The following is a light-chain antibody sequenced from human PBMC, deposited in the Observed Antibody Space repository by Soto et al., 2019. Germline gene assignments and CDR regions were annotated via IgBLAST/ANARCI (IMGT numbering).Light chain of an antibody. Sequence: QSALTQPRSLSGSPGQAVTISCTGTSSDVGGYNYVSWYQQHPGKAPKLMIYDVSKRPSGVPDRFSGSKSGNTASLTISGLQAEDEADYSCCSYAGSYVVFGGGTKLTVL. CDR2: DVS. J-gene: IGLJ2*01. V-gene: IGLV2-11*01. CDR1: SSDVGGYNY. CDR3: CSYAGSYVV.